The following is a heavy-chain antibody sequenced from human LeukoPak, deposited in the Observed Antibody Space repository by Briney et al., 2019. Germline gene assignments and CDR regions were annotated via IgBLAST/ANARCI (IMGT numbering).Heavy chain of an antibody. CDR3: GGDGRWFDP. CDR2: IKSKIDGETT. V-gene: IGHV3-15*01. Sequence: GGSLRLSCVGSGFSFTNAWITWVRQAPGKAPEWVGRIKSKIDGETTDYAAPVKGRFTISRDDSINTVYLQMNSLKIEDTAVYYCGGDGRWFDPRGQGTLVTVSS. J-gene: IGHJ5*02. CDR1: GFSFTNAW. D-gene: IGHD4-17*01.